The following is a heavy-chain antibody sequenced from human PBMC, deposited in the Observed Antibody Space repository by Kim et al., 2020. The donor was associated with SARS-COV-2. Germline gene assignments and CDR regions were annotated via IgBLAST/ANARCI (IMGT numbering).Heavy chain of an antibody. CDR2: IYYRGTT. V-gene: IGHV4-39*01. Sequence: SETLSLTCTVYGGSNNNYNYYWAWVSQPPGKGLEWIGSIYYRGTTYHNPSLDSRLTISRDTSKNQFSLKLRSVTAADTAGYFRARHGGYCGEITCYSHA. CDR3: ARHGGYCGEITCYSHA. CDR1: GGSNNNYNYY. D-gene: IGHD2-15*01. J-gene: IGHJ3*01.